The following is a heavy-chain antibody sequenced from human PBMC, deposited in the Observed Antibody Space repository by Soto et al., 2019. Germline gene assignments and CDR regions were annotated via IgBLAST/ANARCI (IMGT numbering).Heavy chain of an antibody. CDR2: VSSSGGST. Sequence: EVQLLESGGGLVQPGGSLRLSCAASGFTFSSYAMSWVRQAPGKGLEGVLAVSSSGGSTYYADSVKGRFTISRDNSKNTLYLQMNSLRAEDTAVYYSAKYSTSWRGGQFDYWGQGTLVTVSS. CDR3: AKYSTSWRGGQFDY. D-gene: IGHD6-13*01. CDR1: GFTFSSYA. V-gene: IGHV3-23*01. J-gene: IGHJ4*02.